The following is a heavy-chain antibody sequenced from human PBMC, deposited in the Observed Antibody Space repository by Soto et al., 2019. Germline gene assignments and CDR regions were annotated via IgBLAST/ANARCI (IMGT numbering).Heavy chain of an antibody. CDR3: AAIKAQIYDY. V-gene: IGHV1-18*01. CDR1: GYTFTSYG. Sequence: ASVKVTCRASGYTFTSYGISWVRQAPGQGLEWMGWISAYNGNTNYAQKLQGRVTMTTDTSTSTAYMELRSLRSDDTAVYYCAAIKAQIYDYWGRGTLVTVSS. D-gene: IGHD5-12*01. J-gene: IGHJ4*02. CDR2: ISAYNGNT.